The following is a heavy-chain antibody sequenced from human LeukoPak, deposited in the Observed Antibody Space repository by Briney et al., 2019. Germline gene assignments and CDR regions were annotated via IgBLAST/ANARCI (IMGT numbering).Heavy chain of an antibody. CDR1: GYTFTSYD. CDR2: MNPNSGNT. CDR3: ARGRGVSLWFGESFDY. Sequence: ASVKVSCKASGYTFTSYDINWVRQATGQGLEWMGWMNPNSGNTGYAQKFQGRVTMTRNTSISTACMELSSLRSEDTAVYYCARGRGVSLWFGESFDYWGQGTLVTVSS. J-gene: IGHJ4*02. D-gene: IGHD3-10*01. V-gene: IGHV1-8*01.